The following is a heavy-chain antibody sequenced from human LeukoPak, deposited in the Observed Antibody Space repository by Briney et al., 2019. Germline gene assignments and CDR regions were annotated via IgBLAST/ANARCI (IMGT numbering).Heavy chain of an antibody. J-gene: IGHJ4*02. CDR3: ARRHCSSTSCSYYFDY. CDR1: GGSISSYY. D-gene: IGHD2-2*01. Sequence: ASETLSLTCTVSGGSISSYYWSWIRQPPGKGLEWIGYICYSGSTNYNPSLKSRVTISVDTSKNQFSLKLSSVTAADTAVYYCARRHCSSTSCSYYFDYWGQGTLDTVSS. V-gene: IGHV4-59*08. CDR2: ICYSGST.